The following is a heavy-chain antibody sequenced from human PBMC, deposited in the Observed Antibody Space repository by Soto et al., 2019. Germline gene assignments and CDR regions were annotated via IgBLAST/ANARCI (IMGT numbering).Heavy chain of an antibody. D-gene: IGHD6-13*01. CDR3: ASLSSSWSPGYFDY. V-gene: IGHV3-33*01. CDR1: GFTFSSYG. CDR2: IWYDGSNK. J-gene: IGHJ4*02. Sequence: QVQLVESGGGVVQPGRSLRLSCAASGFTFSSYGMHWVRQAPGKGLEWVAVIWYDGSNKYYADSVKGRFTISRDNSKNTLYLQMNSLRAEDTAVYCCASLSSSWSPGYFDYWGQGTLVTVSS.